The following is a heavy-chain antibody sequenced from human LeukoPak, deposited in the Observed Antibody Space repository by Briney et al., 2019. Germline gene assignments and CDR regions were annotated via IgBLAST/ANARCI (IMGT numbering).Heavy chain of an antibody. CDR2: IKQDGSEK. CDR1: GFTFSSYW. J-gene: IGHJ5*02. CDR3: ARVSGVLVVPAAIVGGWFDP. D-gene: IGHD2-2*01. V-gene: IGHV3-7*01. Sequence: GGSLRLSCAASGFTFSSYWMSWVRQAPGKGLEWVANIKQDGSEKYYVDSVKGQFTISRDNAKNSLYLQMNSLRAEDTAVYYCARVSGVLVVPAAIVGGWFDPWGQGTLVTVSS.